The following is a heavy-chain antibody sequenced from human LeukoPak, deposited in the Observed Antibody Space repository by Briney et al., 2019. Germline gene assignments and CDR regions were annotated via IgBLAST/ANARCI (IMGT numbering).Heavy chain of an antibody. V-gene: IGHV3-21*01. CDR1: GFTFSTSA. CDR3: ARDWLAPYFDY. CDR2: ISSSSSYI. Sequence: GESLRLSCAASGFTFSTSAMNWVRQAPGKGLEWVSSISSSSSYIFYADSVKGRFTISRDNAKNSVYLQMNSLTAEDTAVYYCARDWLAPYFDYWGQGTLVTVSS. D-gene: IGHD5-12*01. J-gene: IGHJ4*02.